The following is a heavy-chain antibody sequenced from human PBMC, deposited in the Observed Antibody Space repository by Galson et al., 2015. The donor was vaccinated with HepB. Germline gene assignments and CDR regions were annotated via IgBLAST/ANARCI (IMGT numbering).Heavy chain of an antibody. CDR2: INPSGGST. D-gene: IGHD3-22*01. Sequence: SVKVSCKASGYTFTSYYMHWVRQAPGQGLEWMGIINPSGGSTSYAQKFQGRVTMTRDTSTSTVYMELSSLRSEDTAVYYCARDPGDSSGYYLTPIEKYYYYYGMDVWGQGTTVTVSS. V-gene: IGHV1-46*01. CDR1: GYTFTSYY. CDR3: ARDPGDSSGYYLTPIEKYYYYYGMDV. J-gene: IGHJ6*02.